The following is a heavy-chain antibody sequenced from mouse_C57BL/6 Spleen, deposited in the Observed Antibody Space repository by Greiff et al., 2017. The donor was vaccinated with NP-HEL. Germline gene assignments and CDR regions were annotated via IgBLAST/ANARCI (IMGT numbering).Heavy chain of an antibody. CDR2: INPGSGGT. CDR3: ARAEPCPFAY. J-gene: IGHJ3*01. CDR1: GYAFTNYL. Sequence: VQLQQSGAELVRPGTSEKVSCKASGYAFTNYLIEWVKQRPGQGLEWIGVINPGSGGTNYNEKFKGKATLTADKSSSTAYMQLSSLTSEDSAVYFCARAEPCPFAYWGQGTLVTVSA. V-gene: IGHV1-54*01.